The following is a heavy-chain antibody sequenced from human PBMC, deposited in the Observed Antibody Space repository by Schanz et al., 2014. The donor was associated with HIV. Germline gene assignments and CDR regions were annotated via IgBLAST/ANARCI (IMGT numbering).Heavy chain of an antibody. CDR3: AKEWYYGSGSMDYGLDV. V-gene: IGHV3-21*01. J-gene: IGHJ6*02. D-gene: IGHD3-10*01. CDR1: GFTFSSYA. CDR2: ISSSSSYI. Sequence: EVQLLESGGGLVQPGGSLRLSCAASGFTFSSYAMSWVRQAPGKGLEWVSSISSSSSYIYYADSMKGRFTISRDNAKNSLYLQMNSLRAEDTAVYYCAKEWYYGSGSMDYGLDVWGQGTTVTVSS.